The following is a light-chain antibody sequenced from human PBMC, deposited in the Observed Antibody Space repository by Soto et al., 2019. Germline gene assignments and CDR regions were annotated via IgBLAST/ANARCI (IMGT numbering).Light chain of an antibody. Sequence: QTVVTQEPSFSVSPGGTVTLTCGWSSGSVSTSNYPSWYQQTPGQAPRMLIYGTNTRSSGVPDRFSGSILGNKAALTITGAQADDESDYYCVLYICSGISVFGGGTKVTVL. V-gene: IGLV8-61*01. CDR1: SGSVSTSNY. CDR2: GTN. CDR3: VLYICSGISV. J-gene: IGLJ2*01.